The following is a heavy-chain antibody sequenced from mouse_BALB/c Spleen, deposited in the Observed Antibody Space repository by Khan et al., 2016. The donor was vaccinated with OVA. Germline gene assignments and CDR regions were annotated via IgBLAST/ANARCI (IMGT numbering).Heavy chain of an antibody. Sequence: EVELVESGGGLVQPGGSRKLSCAASGFTFSDYGMAWVRQAPGKGPEWVAFISDLAYIIYYGDAVTGRFTISRENAKNTLFLEMSSLRSEDTAIYYCARGGGTAPFAYWGLGTLVTVSA. V-gene: IGHV5-15*02. D-gene: IGHD1-2*01. CDR3: ARGGGTAPFAY. CDR1: GFTFSDYG. J-gene: IGHJ3*01. CDR2: ISDLAYII.